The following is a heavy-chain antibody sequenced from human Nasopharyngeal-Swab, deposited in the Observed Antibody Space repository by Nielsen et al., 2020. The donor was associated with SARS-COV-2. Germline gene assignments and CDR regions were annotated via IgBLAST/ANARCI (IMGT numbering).Heavy chain of an antibody. V-gene: IGHV1-69*13. Sequence: SVKVSCKTSGGTFRNYGISWVRQAPGQGLEWMGGVMPKFDTANYAQTFQDRVTITADESTSTVYLELISLTSDDTAVYYCARDSDYGDYIGWFDPWGQGTLVTVSS. D-gene: IGHD4-17*01. CDR1: GGTFRNYG. J-gene: IGHJ5*02. CDR2: VMPKFDTA. CDR3: ARDSDYGDYIGWFDP.